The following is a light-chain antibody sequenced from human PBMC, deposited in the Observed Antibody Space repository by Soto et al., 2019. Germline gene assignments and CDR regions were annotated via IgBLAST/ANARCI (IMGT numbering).Light chain of an antibody. CDR3: SSYTSSSTYV. Sequence: QSALTQPASVSGSPGQSITISCTGTSSDVGRYNYVSWYQHLPGRAPKLIIYDVTNRPSGVSNRFSGSKSGNRASLTISGLQAEDEADYYCSSYTSSSTYVFGTGTKLTVL. CDR2: DVT. V-gene: IGLV2-14*03. J-gene: IGLJ1*01. CDR1: SSDVGRYNY.